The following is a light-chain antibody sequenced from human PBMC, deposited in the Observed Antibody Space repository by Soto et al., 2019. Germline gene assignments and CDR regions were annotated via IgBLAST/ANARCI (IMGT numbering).Light chain of an antibody. CDR1: QSVAAKY. J-gene: IGKJ3*01. CDR3: HQYETAPLT. CDR2: GAS. Sequence: EVVLMPSPGNLSLSPGERATLSCRASQSVAAKYLAWYQQKRGQAPSLLIYGASSRATGIPDMFSGSGSGTDFTHPIRTLEPEEFSVYYCHQYETAPLTFGPET. V-gene: IGKV3-20*01.